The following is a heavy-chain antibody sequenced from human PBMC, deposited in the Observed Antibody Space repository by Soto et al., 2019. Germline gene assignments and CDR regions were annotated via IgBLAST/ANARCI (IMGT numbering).Heavy chain of an antibody. V-gene: IGHV4-34*01. D-gene: IGHD3-3*01. J-gene: IGHJ6*02. CDR1: GGSFSGYY. CDR2: INHSGST. Sequence: SETLSLTCAVYGGSFSGYYWSWIRQPPGKGLEWIGEINHSGSTNYNPSLKSRVTISVDTSKNQFSLKLSSVTAADTAVYYCARGPDLRLRFLEGVDVWGQGTTVTVSS. CDR3: ARGPDLRLRFLEGVDV.